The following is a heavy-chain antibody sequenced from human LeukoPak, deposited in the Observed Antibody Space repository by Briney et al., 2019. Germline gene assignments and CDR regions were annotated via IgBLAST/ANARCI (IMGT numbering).Heavy chain of an antibody. V-gene: IGHV3-30*18. J-gene: IGHJ4*02. D-gene: IGHD5-12*01. Sequence: GGSLRLSRAASGFTFSSYGMQWVRQASGKGLEWVGVISNDGSNKCYADSVKGRFTISRDNSKNTLYLQMDSLRAEDTAVYYCAKVDIVATIDAGRLIDYWGQGTLVTVSS. CDR3: AKVDIVATIDAGRLIDY. CDR1: GFTFSSYG. CDR2: ISNDGSNK.